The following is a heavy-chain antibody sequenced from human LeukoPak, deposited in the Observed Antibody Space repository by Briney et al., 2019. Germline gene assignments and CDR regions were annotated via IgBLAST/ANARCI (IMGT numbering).Heavy chain of an antibody. V-gene: IGHV1-18*01. Sequence: ASVKVSCKASGYTFTNYGFNWVRQAPGQGLEWMGWISANNGQTHYTQKFRGRITMTTDTSTSTVNMELRSLRSDDTAVYYCARDRGPTQDYWGQGTLVTVSS. CDR1: GYTFTNYG. J-gene: IGHJ4*02. CDR3: ARDRGPTQDY. D-gene: IGHD1-26*01. CDR2: ISANNGQT.